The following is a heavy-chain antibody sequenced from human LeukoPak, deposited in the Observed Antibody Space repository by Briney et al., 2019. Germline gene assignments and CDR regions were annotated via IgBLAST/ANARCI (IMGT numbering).Heavy chain of an antibody. CDR3: ARRIGRFFGPFGWFDP. V-gene: IGHV4-39*07. J-gene: IGHJ5*02. D-gene: IGHD3-3*01. Sequence: PSETLSLTCTVSGGSISSGGYYWSWIRQPPGKGLEWIGEINHSGSTNYNPSLKSRVTISVDTSKNQFSLKLSSVTAADTAVYYCARRIGRFFGPFGWFDPWGQGTLVTVSS. CDR1: GGSISSGGYY. CDR2: INHSGST.